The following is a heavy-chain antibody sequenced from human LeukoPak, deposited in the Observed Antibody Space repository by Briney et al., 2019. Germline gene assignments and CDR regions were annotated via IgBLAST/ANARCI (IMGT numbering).Heavy chain of an antibody. V-gene: IGHV3-21*01. J-gene: IGHJ4*02. CDR2: ISSSRSEI. CDR3: ARGSSRTDY. CDR1: GFTFSSYS. D-gene: IGHD6-13*01. Sequence: GGSLRLSCAASGFTFSSYSMNWVRQAPGKGVEWGSYISSSRSEIYYADSVKGGFTISRDNAKNSLYLQMNSLRAEDTAVYYCARGSSRTDYWGQGTLVTVSS.